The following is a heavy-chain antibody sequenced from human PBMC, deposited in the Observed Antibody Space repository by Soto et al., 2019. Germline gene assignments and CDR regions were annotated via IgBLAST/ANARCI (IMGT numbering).Heavy chain of an antibody. CDR3: ARSRIEVLGTGAFDI. CDR2: VKSVDRGGNT. D-gene: IGHD6-19*01. CDR1: GFTSSDYD. V-gene: IGHV3-23*01. J-gene: IGHJ3*02. Sequence: GGSLRLSCAASGFTSSDYDMSWVRQAPGKGLEWVSSVKSVDRGGNTYVSDAVKGRFTISSDNSENTLYLQMNSLRAEDTAVYYCARSRIEVLGTGAFDIWGQGTMVTVSS.